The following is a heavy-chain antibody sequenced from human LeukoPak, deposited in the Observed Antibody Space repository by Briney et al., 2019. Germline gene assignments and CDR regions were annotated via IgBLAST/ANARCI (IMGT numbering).Heavy chain of an antibody. V-gene: IGHV3-23*01. J-gene: IGHJ3*02. D-gene: IGHD3-22*01. CDR2: ISGSGGST. CDR3: AREGDYYDSSGYSGAVGAFDI. Sequence: GGSLRLSCAASGFTFSSYAMSWVRQAPGKGLEWVSAISGSGGSTYYADSVKGRFTISRDNSKNTLYLQMNSLRAEDTAVYYCAREGDYYDSSGYSGAVGAFDIWGQGTMVTVSS. CDR1: GFTFSSYA.